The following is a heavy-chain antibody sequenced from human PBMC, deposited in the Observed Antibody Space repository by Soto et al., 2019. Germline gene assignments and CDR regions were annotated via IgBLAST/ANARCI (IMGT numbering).Heavy chain of an antibody. CDR3: AGGASRWYPYFVDS. Sequence: QAQVVQSGAEVRKPGSSVKLSCKASEGTFNSYAIAWVRQAPGQGLEWMGGIIPYYNTLNYAQKFQDRVTIPADDSTNTVYMELSSRRSDDTAVYFCAGGASRWYPYFVDSWAQGTLVTVSS. CDR2: IIPYYNTL. D-gene: IGHD6-13*01. V-gene: IGHV1-69*01. J-gene: IGHJ4*02. CDR1: EGTFNSYA.